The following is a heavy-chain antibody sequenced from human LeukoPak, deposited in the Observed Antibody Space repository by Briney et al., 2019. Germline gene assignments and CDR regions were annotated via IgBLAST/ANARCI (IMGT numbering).Heavy chain of an antibody. V-gene: IGHV4-59*01. CDR1: GGSISSYY. CDR3: ARLMEAYYYGSGSHYFDY. CDR2: IYYSGST. D-gene: IGHD3-10*01. J-gene: IGHJ4*02. Sequence: SETLSLTCTVSGGSISSYYWSWIRQPPGKGLEWIGYIYYSGSTNYNPSLKSRVTISVDTSKNQFSLKLSSVTAADTAVYYCARLMEAYYYGSGSHYFDYWGQGALVTVSS.